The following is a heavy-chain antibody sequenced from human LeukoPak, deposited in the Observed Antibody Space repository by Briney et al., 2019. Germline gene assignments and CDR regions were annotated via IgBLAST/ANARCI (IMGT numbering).Heavy chain of an antibody. CDR1: GYTFTSYG. CDR2: ISAYNGNT. V-gene: IGHV1-18*01. Sequence: ASVKVSCKASGYTFTSYGISWVRQAPGQGLEWMGWISAYNGNTDYAQKLQGRVTITRNTSISTAYMQLSSLSSEDTAVYYCARGGYYDFWSGYYTKVGFDYWGQGTLVTVSS. CDR3: ARGGYYDFWSGYYTKVGFDY. D-gene: IGHD3-3*01. J-gene: IGHJ4*02.